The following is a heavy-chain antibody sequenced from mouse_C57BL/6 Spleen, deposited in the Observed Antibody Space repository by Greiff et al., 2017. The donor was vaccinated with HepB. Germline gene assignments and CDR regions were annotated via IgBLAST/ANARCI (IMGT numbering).Heavy chain of an antibody. V-gene: IGHV1-69*01. CDR3: TTVGGGGYAMDY. CDR2: IDPSDSYT. D-gene: IGHD3-1*01. CDR1: GYTFTSYW. Sequence: QVQLQQPGAELVMPGASVKLSCKASGYTFTSYWMHWVRQRPGKGLEWIGEIDPSDSYTNYNQKFKGKSTLTVDKSSSTAYMQLSSLTSEDSAVTYCTTVGGGGYAMDYWGQGTSVTVSS. J-gene: IGHJ4*01.